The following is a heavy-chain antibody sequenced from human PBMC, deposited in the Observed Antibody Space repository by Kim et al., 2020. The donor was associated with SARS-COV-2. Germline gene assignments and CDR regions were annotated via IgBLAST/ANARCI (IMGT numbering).Heavy chain of an antibody. Sequence: ASVKVSCKASGYSFSSYGLTWLRQAPGQGLEWMGWISAYNGNTNYAQKLQGRGTMTTDTYTSTAYMELRSLRSDDTPVYYCARDGQAAARGDWYFDVWGRGTLVTVSS. CDR3: ARDGQAAARGDWYFDV. CDR2: ISAYNGNT. V-gene: IGHV1-18*01. CDR1: GYSFSSYG. J-gene: IGHJ2*01. D-gene: IGHD6-13*01.